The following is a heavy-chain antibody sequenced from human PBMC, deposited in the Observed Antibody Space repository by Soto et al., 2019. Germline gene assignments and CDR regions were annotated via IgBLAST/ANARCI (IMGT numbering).Heavy chain of an antibody. V-gene: IGHV1-8*01. J-gene: IGHJ4*02. Sequence: GASVKVSCKASVYTFTSYDINWVRQATGQGLEWMGWMNPNSGNTGYAQKFQGRVTMTRNTSISTAYMELSSLRSEDTAVYYCARGHRDIVVVPAAMKGVVYYFDYWGQGTLVTVSS. CDR3: ARGHRDIVVVPAAMKGVVYYFDY. D-gene: IGHD2-2*01. CDR2: MNPNSGNT. CDR1: VYTFTSYD.